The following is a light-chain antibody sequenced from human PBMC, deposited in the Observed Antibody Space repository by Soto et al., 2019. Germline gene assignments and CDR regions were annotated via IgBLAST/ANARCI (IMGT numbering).Light chain of an antibody. CDR3: QQSYRTPRT. CDR1: QSISTY. CDR2: AAS. V-gene: IGKV1-39*01. Sequence: DIQMTQSPSSLSASVGDRVTITCRASQSISTYLNWYQHKPGKAPKLLMHAASSLDRGVPSRFSGSGSGTDFTLTISSLPPEDFATYYCQQSYRTPRTFGQGTKVDIK. J-gene: IGKJ1*01.